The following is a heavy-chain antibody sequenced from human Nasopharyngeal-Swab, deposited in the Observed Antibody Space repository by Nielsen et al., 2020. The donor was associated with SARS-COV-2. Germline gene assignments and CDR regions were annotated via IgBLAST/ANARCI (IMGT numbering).Heavy chain of an antibody. D-gene: IGHD3-9*01. J-gene: IGHJ4*02. CDR2: IKQDGSEK. Sequence: VRQAPGKGLEWVANIKQDGSEKYYVDSVKGRFTISRDNSKNTLYLQMNSLRAEDTAVYYCAKVPLYDILTGYYKWGFDYWGQGTLVTVSS. V-gene: IGHV3-7*03. CDR3: AKVPLYDILTGYYKWGFDY.